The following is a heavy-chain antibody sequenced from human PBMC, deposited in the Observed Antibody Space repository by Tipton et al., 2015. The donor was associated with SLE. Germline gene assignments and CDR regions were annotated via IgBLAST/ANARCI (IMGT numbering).Heavy chain of an antibody. CDR1: GYSISAGYY. J-gene: IGHJ2*01. V-gene: IGHV4-38-2*01. CDR2: IYYSGTT. D-gene: IGHD4-11*01. CDR3: ASSNSHYFNWCFDL. Sequence: GLVKPSETLSLKCAVSGYSISAGYYWGWVRQPPGKGLEWIGAIYYSGTTFYNPSFKSRVTISVDTSKNQFSVKLSSVTAADTAVYYCASSNSHYFNWCFDLWGRGTLVTVSS.